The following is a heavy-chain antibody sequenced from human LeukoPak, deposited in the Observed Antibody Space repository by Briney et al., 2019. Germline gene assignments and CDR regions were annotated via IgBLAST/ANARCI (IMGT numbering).Heavy chain of an antibody. J-gene: IGHJ5*02. V-gene: IGHV5-51*01. CDR3: ARLRGGSSGWYWFDP. CDR2: IYPGDSDT. Sequence: GESLKISCKGSGYSFISYWIGWVRQMPGKGLEWMGIIYPGDSDTRYSPSFQGQVTISADKSISTAYLQWSSLKASDTAMYYCARLRGGSSGWYWFDPWGQGTLVTVSS. CDR1: GYSFISYW. D-gene: IGHD6-19*01.